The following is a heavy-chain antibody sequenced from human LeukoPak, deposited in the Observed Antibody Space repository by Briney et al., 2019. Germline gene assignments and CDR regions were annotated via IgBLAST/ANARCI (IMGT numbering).Heavy chain of an antibody. CDR3: AKDPPSYSWNYIKYFDS. CDR1: AFTLSTYA. D-gene: IGHD1-1*01. V-gene: IGHV3-23*01. Sequence: GGSLRLSCTASAFTLSTYAMSWVRQAPGKGLEWVSGIVASGDRTYYAESVKGRFTISRDNSKNTVHLQMTTLRVDDTAVYYCAKDPPSYSWNYIKYFDSWGQGTLVTVSS. J-gene: IGHJ4*02. CDR2: IVASGDRT.